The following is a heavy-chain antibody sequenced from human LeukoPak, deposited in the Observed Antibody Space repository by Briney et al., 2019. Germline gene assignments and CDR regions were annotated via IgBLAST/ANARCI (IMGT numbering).Heavy chain of an antibody. J-gene: IGHJ3*02. Sequence: PGGSLRLSCAASGFTFSSYSMNWVRQAPGKGLEWVSSISSSSSYIYYADSVKGRFTISRDNAKNSLYQQMNSLRAEDTAVYYCAREQWLEPSDAFDIWGQGTMVTVSS. V-gene: IGHV3-21*01. CDR2: ISSSSSYI. CDR3: AREQWLEPSDAFDI. CDR1: GFTFSSYS. D-gene: IGHD6-19*01.